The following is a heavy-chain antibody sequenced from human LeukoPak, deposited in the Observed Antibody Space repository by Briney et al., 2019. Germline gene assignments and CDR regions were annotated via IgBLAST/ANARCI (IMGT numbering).Heavy chain of an antibody. D-gene: IGHD5-18*01. V-gene: IGHV3-23*01. Sequence: GGSLRLSCAASGFAFSNYAMSWVRQAPGKGLEWVSSLISSGTTTYYADSVKGRFTISRDNSKNTVHLQMDSLRAEDSAVYYCAKNAGYSYGLYYFDYWGQGTLVTVSS. CDR2: LISSGTTT. CDR1: GFAFSNYA. J-gene: IGHJ4*02. CDR3: AKNAGYSYGLYYFDY.